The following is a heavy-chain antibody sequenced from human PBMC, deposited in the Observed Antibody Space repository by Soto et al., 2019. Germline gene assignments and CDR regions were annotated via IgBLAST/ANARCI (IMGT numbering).Heavy chain of an antibody. Sequence: GGSLRLSCAASGFTVSSNYMSWVRQAPGKGLEWVSVIYSGGSTYYADSVKGRFTIPIDNSKNTLYLQMNSLRAEDTAVYYCARAFWGSYRERIYYYYYMDVWGKGTTVTVSS. V-gene: IGHV3-66*01. D-gene: IGHD3-16*02. CDR3: ARAFWGSYRERIYYYYYMDV. CDR2: IYSGGST. J-gene: IGHJ6*03. CDR1: GFTVSSNY.